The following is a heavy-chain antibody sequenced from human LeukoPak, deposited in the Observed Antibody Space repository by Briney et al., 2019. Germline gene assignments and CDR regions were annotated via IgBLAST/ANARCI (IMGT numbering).Heavy chain of an antibody. J-gene: IGHJ4*02. Sequence: ASVTVSCTASEYTFSSYYMHWLRQAPGQGLEWMGIINPSGTSTIYSQKFQGRVTMTRETSTSTVYMELSSLRSDDTAVYYCARDRYSYGEFDYWGQGTLVTVSS. V-gene: IGHV1-46*01. CDR1: EYTFSSYY. CDR3: ARDRYSYGEFDY. D-gene: IGHD5-18*01. CDR2: INPSGTST.